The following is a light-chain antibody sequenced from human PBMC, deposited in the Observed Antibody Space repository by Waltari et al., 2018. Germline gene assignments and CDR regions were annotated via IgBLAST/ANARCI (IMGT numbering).Light chain of an antibody. CDR3: SMYMGSGVWV. V-gene: IGLV8-61*01. J-gene: IGLJ3*02. CDR1: SGSVSSPSY. Sequence: QTVVTQEPSLSVSPGGTVTLTCALSSGSVSSPSYPTWYQQTPGQPPRTLVYKGISRSSGVPDRFSGSILGSTAALTITGAQADDESDYYCSMYMGSGVWVFGGGTKLTVL. CDR2: KGI.